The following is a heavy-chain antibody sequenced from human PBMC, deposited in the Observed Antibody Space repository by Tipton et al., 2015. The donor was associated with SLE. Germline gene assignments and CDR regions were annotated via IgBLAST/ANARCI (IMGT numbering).Heavy chain of an antibody. CDR1: GSSITNHY. V-gene: IGHV4-59*11. D-gene: IGHD4-17*01. CDR3: VYGDWLGLDY. Sequence: TLSLTCTVSGSSITNHYWSWIRQPPGKGLEWIGYIYYSGSTNYNPSLKSRVTISVDTSKNQFSLKLSSVTAADTAVYYSVYGDWLGLDYWGQGTLVTVSS. J-gene: IGHJ4*02. CDR2: IYYSGST.